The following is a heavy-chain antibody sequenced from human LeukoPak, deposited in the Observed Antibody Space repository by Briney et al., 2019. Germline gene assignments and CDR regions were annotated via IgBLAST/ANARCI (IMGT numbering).Heavy chain of an antibody. Sequence: ASVKVSCKASGDTFSSYAISWVRQAPGQGLEWLGGIIPIFGTANYAQKFQGSFTITADKSTSTAYLELSSLRSEDTAVYYCARRYSSSWYPNDYWGQGTLVTVSS. V-gene: IGHV1-69*06. CDR2: IIPIFGTA. CDR3: ARRYSSSWYPNDY. D-gene: IGHD6-13*01. CDR1: GDTFSSYA. J-gene: IGHJ4*02.